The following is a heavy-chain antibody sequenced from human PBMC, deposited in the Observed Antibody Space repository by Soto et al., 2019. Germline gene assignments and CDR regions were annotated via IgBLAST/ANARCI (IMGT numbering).Heavy chain of an antibody. CDR3: ARDYEDYDILTGYPSY. Sequence: RRLSCAASGFTFSSYGMHWVRQAPGKGLEWVAVIWYDGSNKYYADSVKGRFTISRDNSKNTLYLQMNSLRAEDTAVYYCARDYEDYDILTGYPSYWGQGTLVTVSS. J-gene: IGHJ4*02. V-gene: IGHV3-33*01. CDR1: GFTFSSYG. CDR2: IWYDGSNK. D-gene: IGHD3-9*01.